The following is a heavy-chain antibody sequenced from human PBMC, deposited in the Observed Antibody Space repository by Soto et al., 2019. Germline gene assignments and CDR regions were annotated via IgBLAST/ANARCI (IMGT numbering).Heavy chain of an antibody. Sequence: GGSLRLSCAASGFTFSSYSMNWVRRAPGKGLEWVSYISSSSSTIYYADSVKGRFTISRDNAKNSLYLQMNSLRAEDTAVYYCASAIRFLEWLESDYWGQGTLVTVSS. V-gene: IGHV3-48*01. J-gene: IGHJ4*02. D-gene: IGHD3-3*01. CDR3: ASAIRFLEWLESDY. CDR2: ISSSSSTI. CDR1: GFTFSSYS.